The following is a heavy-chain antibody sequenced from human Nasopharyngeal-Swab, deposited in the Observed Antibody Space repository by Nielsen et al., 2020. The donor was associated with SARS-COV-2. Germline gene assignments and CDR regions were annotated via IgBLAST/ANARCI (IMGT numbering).Heavy chain of an antibody. Sequence: WIRQPPGKGLEWVSSISSSSSYIYYADSVKGRFTISRDNAKNSLYLQMNSLRAEDTAVYYCARDWGVPSDYWGQGTLVTVS. D-gene: IGHD3-16*01. CDR2: ISSSSSYI. J-gene: IGHJ4*02. V-gene: IGHV3-21*01. CDR3: ARDWGVPSDY.